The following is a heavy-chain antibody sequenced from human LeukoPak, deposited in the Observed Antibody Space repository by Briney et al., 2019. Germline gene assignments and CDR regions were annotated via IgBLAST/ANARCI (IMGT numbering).Heavy chain of an antibody. J-gene: IGHJ4*02. CDR1: GFTVSSNY. D-gene: IGHD2-15*01. CDR2: IYSGGST. V-gene: IGHV3-66*01. Sequence: GGSLRLSCAASGFTVSSNYMSWVRQAPGKGLEWVSVIYSGGSTYYADSVKGRFTISRDNSKNTLYLQMNSLRAEDTAVYYCTRSSGECSGGSCYFDYWGQGTLVTVSS. CDR3: TRSSGECSGGSCYFDY.